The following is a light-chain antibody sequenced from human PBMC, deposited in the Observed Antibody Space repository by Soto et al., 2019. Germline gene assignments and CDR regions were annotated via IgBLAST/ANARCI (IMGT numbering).Light chain of an antibody. J-gene: IGKJ5*01. CDR2: DAS. CDR3: QQYHTSSIT. Sequence: DIQMTQSPSSLSASVRDRFTITCRSSQTISSWLAWYQQKPGKAPTLLIYDASTLERGVPSRFSGTGSGTEFTLSIDSLQPDDFATYYCQQYHTSSITFGQGTRLEIK. CDR1: QTISSW. V-gene: IGKV1-5*01.